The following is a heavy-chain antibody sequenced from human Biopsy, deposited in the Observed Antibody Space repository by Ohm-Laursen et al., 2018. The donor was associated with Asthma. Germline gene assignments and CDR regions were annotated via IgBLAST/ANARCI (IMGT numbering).Heavy chain of an antibody. V-gene: IGHV4-39*01. J-gene: IGHJ4*02. CDR2: IYYNGRT. CDR1: GGSISSSSYY. D-gene: IGHD1-26*01. CDR3: ARHSGNYYAQLNY. Sequence: SETLSLTCSVSGGSISSSSYYWGWIRQPPGKGLEWIGSIYYNGRTYYNPSLKSRVTISVDTSKKQLSLQLSSVTAADTAVYYCARHSGNYYAQLNYWSQGTLVTVSS.